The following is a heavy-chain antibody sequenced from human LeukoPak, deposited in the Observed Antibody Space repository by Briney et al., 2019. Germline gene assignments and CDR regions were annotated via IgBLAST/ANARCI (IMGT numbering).Heavy chain of an antibody. V-gene: IGHV1-2*02. D-gene: IGHD1-14*01. CDR2: INPNSGGT. J-gene: IGHJ6*03. Sequence: ASVEVSCKASGCTFTGYYMHWVRQAPGQGLEWMGWINPNSGGTNYAQKFQGRVTMTRDTSISTAYMELSRLRSDDTAVYYSARVANRGYYYMDVWGKGTTVTVSS. CDR3: ARVANRGYYYMDV. CDR1: GCTFTGYY.